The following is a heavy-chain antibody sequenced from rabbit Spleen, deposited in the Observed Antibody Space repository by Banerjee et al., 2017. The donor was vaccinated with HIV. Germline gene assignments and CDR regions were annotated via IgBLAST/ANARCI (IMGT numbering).Heavy chain of an antibody. Sequence: QEQLVESGGGLVQPEGSLTLTCKASGFDISSNAMYWVRQAPGKGLELIACIYTSSSGSTWYASWVNGRFTISRSTSLNTVDLKMTSLTAADTATYFCARGNYYTFGYAGYAQNYFNLWGPGTLVTVS. CDR3: ARGNYYTFGYAGYAQNYFNL. J-gene: IGHJ4*01. CDR1: GFDISSNA. V-gene: IGHV1S47*01. CDR2: IYTSSSGST. D-gene: IGHD6-1*01.